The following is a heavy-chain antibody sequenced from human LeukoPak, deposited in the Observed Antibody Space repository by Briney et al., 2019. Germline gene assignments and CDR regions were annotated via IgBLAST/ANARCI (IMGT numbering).Heavy chain of an antibody. CDR1: GFTFGIFSKFA. Sequence: PGGPLRLSCAGSGFTFGIFSKFAMSRVRQAPGKGLEWVCVISGSGDTTYYADSVRGRFTISRDNSKDTLYLQMNSLRAEDTAVYYCASGRITGWYYFDNWGQGTLATVSS. D-gene: IGHD3-16*01. CDR3: ASGRITGWYYFDN. CDR2: ISGSGDTT. V-gene: IGHV3-23*01. J-gene: IGHJ4*02.